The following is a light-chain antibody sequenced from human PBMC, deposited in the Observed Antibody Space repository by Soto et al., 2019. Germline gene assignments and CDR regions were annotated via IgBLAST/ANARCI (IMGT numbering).Light chain of an antibody. J-gene: IGKJ1*01. CDR1: QSVSSSY. Sequence: EIVLTQSPGTLSLSPGERATLSCRASQSVSSSYLAWYQQKPGQAPRLLLFSASSRATGIPDRVSGSGFGKDFTLTISRLELEDLAVYSCQQYGSSPRSWTFGQGTKVELK. V-gene: IGKV3-20*01. CDR2: SAS. CDR3: QQYGSSPRSWT.